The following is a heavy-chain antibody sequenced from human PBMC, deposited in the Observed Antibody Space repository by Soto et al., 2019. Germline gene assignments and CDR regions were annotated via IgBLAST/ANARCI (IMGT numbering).Heavy chain of an antibody. Sequence: EVQLLVSGGGLVQPVCSLRLSCAASGFTFSHYAMCWVRQAPGQGLDWVSAISGSGGTTYYADSVKGRFTISRDNSKNTLSLQMNSLRAEDAAVYYCAKFFVETGSNSGWTWSFHYCGQGNLVTVSS. CDR3: AKFFVETGSNSGWTWSFHY. V-gene: IGHV3-23*01. D-gene: IGHD6-25*01. CDR2: ISGSGGTT. CDR1: GFTFSHYA. J-gene: IGHJ4*02.